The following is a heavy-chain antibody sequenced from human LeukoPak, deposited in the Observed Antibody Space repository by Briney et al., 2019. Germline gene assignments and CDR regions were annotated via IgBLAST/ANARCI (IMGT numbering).Heavy chain of an antibody. CDR3: ARSEINDYNRY. D-gene: IGHD3-16*01. CDR2: IYTSGST. V-gene: IGHV4-4*07. CDR1: GGSISSYY. J-gene: IGHJ4*02. Sequence: SETLSLTCTVSGGSISSYYWSWIRQPAGKGLEWIGRIYTSGSTNYSPSLKSRVTMSVDTSKNQFSLKMRPVTAADTAIYYCARSEINDYNRYWGQGILVTVSS.